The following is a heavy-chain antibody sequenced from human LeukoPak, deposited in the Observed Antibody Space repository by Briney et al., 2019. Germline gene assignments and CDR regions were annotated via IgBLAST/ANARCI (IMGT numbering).Heavy chain of an antibody. V-gene: IGHV3-74*01. D-gene: IGHD6-6*01. Sequence: GGSLRLSCTASGFSFSGHWMHWARQLPGKGLVWVSRISPTGSTTSYADSVKGRFTVSRDNSKNTLYLQMNSLRAEDTAVYYCASYSSSRGTFDYWGQGTLVTVSS. J-gene: IGHJ4*02. CDR1: GFSFSGHW. CDR2: ISPTGSTT. CDR3: ASYSSSRGTFDY.